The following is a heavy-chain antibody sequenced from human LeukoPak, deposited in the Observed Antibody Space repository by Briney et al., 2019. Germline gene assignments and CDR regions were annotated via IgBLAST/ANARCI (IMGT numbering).Heavy chain of an antibody. Sequence: GRSLRLSCAAFGFTFSSYGMHWVRQAPGKGLEWVAVISYDGSNKYYADSVKGRFTISRDNSKNTLYLQMNSLRAEDTVVYYCAKDFGGVWDILTGYFDYWGQGTLVTVSS. J-gene: IGHJ4*02. CDR2: ISYDGSNK. D-gene: IGHD3-9*01. V-gene: IGHV3-30*18. CDR1: GFTFSSYG. CDR3: AKDFGGVWDILTGYFDY.